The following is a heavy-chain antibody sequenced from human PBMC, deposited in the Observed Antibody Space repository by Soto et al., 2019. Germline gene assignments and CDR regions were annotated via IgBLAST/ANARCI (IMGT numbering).Heavy chain of an antibody. J-gene: IGHJ3*02. D-gene: IGHD5-12*01. Sequence: QVQLVESGGGVVQPGRSLRISCAASGFTFSSYGMHWVRQAPGKGLEWVAVISYDGSNKYYADSVKGRLTISRDNSKNPPYLHRNSLKGEDTAVYYCAEDNGRGCDWPRDGDASDIWGQGTMVTVSS. CDR2: ISYDGSNK. CDR3: AEDNGRGCDWPRDGDASDI. V-gene: IGHV3-30*18. CDR1: GFTFSSYG.